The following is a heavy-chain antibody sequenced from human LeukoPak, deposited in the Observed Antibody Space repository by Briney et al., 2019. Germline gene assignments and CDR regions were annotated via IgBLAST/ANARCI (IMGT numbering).Heavy chain of an antibody. CDR3: ARGPPRGKYYYMDV. CDR1: GFTFSSFD. D-gene: IGHD1-1*01. V-gene: IGHV3-13*01. J-gene: IGHJ6*03. CDR2: IGTASDT. Sequence: GGSLRLSSAASGFTFSSFDMHWVRQPTGQGLEWVSTIGTASDTYYPGSVEGRFTLSRDNAKNSLYLQMNSLTAGDTAVYYCARGPPRGKYYYMDVWGKGTTVTVSS.